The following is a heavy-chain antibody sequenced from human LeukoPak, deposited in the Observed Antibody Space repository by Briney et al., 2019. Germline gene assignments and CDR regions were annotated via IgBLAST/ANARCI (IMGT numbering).Heavy chain of an antibody. CDR1: GGTFSSYA. D-gene: IGHD2-2*02. CDR3: ARSCSSTSCYKYWFDP. J-gene: IGHJ5*02. CDR2: IIPIFGTA. Sequence: SVKVSCKASGGTFSSYAISWVRQAPGQGLEWMGGIIPIFGTANYAQKFQGRVTITADESTSTAYMELSSLRSEDTAVYYCARSCSSTSCYKYWFDPWGQGTLVTVSS. V-gene: IGHV1-69*13.